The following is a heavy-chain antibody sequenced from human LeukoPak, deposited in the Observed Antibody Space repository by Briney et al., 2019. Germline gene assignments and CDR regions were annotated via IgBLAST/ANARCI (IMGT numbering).Heavy chain of an antibody. CDR3: ARERGEQQPEYFQH. V-gene: IGHV1-2*02. J-gene: IGHJ1*01. D-gene: IGHD6-13*01. CDR2: INPNSGGT. Sequence: ASVTVSCKASGYTFTGYYMHWVRQAPGQGLEWMGWINPNSGGTNYAQKFQGRVTMTRDTSISTAYMELSRLRSDDTAVYYCARERGEQQPEYFQHWGQGTLVTVSS. CDR1: GYTFTGYY.